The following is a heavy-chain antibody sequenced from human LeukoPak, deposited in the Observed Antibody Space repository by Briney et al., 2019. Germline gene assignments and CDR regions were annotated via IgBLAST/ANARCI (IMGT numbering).Heavy chain of an antibody. V-gene: IGHV3-74*01. J-gene: IGHJ5*02. CDR2: INTDGSTT. Sequence: GGSLRLSCAASGFTFSHAWVSWVRQCPGKGLEWVSRINTDGSTTIYADSVRGRFTISRDDAKNTVYLQMNNLRAEDTAVYYCVRGGPSTWSWGQGTLVTVSS. D-gene: IGHD2-15*01. CDR3: VRGGPSTWS. CDR1: GFTFSHAW.